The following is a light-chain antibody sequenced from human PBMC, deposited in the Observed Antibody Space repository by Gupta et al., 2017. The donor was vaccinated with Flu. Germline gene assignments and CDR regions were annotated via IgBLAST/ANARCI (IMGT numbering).Light chain of an antibody. CDR2: KIS. CDR3: LQATHFPLT. J-gene: IGKJ1*01. Sequence: DVVMTQTPLSSPVTLGQPASISCRSSQSLVDSDGNTYLSWLHQRPGQPPRLLIYKISTRCSGVPDRFSGSGADTDFTLRISRVEAEDVGVYYCLQATHFPLTFGPGTKVEIK. V-gene: IGKV2-24*01. CDR1: QSLVDSDGNTY.